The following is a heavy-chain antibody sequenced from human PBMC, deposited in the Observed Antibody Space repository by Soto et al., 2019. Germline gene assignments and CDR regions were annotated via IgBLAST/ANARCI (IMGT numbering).Heavy chain of an antibody. J-gene: IGHJ4*02. CDR1: GGSISSGGYS. Sequence: SETLSLTCAVSGGSISSGGYSWSWIRQPPGKGLEWIGYIYHSGSTYYNPSLKSRVTISVDRSKNQFSLKLSSVTAADTAVYYCARETSGSWTLDYWGQGTLVTVSS. D-gene: IGHD6-13*01. V-gene: IGHV4-30-2*01. CDR2: IYHSGST. CDR3: ARETSGSWTLDY.